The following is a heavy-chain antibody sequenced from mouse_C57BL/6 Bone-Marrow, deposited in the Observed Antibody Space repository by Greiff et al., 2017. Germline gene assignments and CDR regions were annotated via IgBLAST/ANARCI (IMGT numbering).Heavy chain of an antibody. V-gene: IGHV5-6*01. CDR3: ASGYGSSYVWFAY. D-gene: IGHD1-1*01. J-gene: IGHJ3*01. Sequence: EVQLVESVGDLVKPGGSLKLSCAASGFTFSSYGMSWVRQTPDKRLEWVATISSGGSYTYYPDSVKGRFTISRDNAKNTLYLQMSSLKSEDTAMYYCASGYGSSYVWFAYWGQGTLVTVSA. CDR2: ISSGGSYT. CDR1: GFTFSSYG.